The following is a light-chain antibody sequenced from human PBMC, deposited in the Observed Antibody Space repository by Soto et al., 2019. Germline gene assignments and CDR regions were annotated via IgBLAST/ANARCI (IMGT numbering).Light chain of an antibody. CDR1: QNIYIW. V-gene: IGKV1-5*03. CDR2: KAS. Sequence: DIQMTQSPSHLSASVGDRVTITFRASQNIYIWLAWYQQKPGKAPKGGLSKASILESGVPSRLSGSGLCTEFTRTISSLQPDDFATDYEPDYNSCYVAFGRGTKVEV. J-gene: IGKJ1*01. CDR3: PDYNSCYVA.